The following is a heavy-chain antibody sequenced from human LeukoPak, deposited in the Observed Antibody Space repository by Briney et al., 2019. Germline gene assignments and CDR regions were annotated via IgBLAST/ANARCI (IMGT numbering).Heavy chain of an antibody. J-gene: IGHJ4*02. Sequence: KISCKGSGYSFTSYWIGWVRQAPGQGLEWMGRIIPILGIANYAQKFQGRVTITADKSTSTAYMELSSLRSEDTAGYYCASGWVSTGYYRYYFYYWGQGTLVTVSS. CDR1: GYSFTSYW. V-gene: IGHV1-69*02. CDR2: IIPILGIA. D-gene: IGHD3-9*01. CDR3: ASGWVSTGYYRYYFYY.